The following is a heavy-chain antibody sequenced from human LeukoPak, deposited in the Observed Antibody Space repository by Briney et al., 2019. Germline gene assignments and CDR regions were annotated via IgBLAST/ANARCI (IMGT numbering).Heavy chain of an antibody. V-gene: IGHV3-23*01. CDR3: ARGDPIQLWHDY. CDR1: GFTFSSYA. Sequence: GGSLRLSCAASGFTFSSYAMSWVRQAPGKGLEWVSAISGSGVTTYLADSVKGRFTISRDKSKNTLYLQMNSLRAEDTAVYYCARGDPIQLWHDYWGQGTLVIVSS. D-gene: IGHD5-18*01. CDR2: ISGSGVTT. J-gene: IGHJ4*02.